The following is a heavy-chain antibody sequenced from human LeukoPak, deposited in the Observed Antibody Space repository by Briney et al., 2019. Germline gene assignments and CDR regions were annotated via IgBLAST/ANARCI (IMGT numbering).Heavy chain of an antibody. V-gene: IGHV3-30-3*01. CDR2: ISYDGSNK. J-gene: IGHJ4*02. D-gene: IGHD1-26*01. CDR3: ARGEDY. CDR1: GFTFCSYA. Sequence: PGGSLRLSCAASGFTFCSYAMHWVRQAPGKGLEWVAVISYDGSNKYYADSVKGRFTISRDNSKNTLYLQMNSLRAEDTAVYYCARGEDYWGQGTLVTVSS.